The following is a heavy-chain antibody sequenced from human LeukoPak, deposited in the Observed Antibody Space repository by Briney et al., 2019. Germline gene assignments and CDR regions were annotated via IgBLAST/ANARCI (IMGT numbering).Heavy chain of an antibody. V-gene: IGHV6-1*01. D-gene: IGHD6-13*01. CDR2: TYYRSKWYN. CDR3: ARDLPPGYSSSWSLGFDY. J-gene: IGHJ4*02. CDR1: GDSVSSNSAA. Sequence: SQTLSLTCAISGDSVSSNSAAWNWIRQSPSRGLEWLGRTYYRSKWYNDYAVSVKSRITINPDTSKNQFSLQLNSVTPEDTAVYYCARDLPPGYSSSWSLGFDYWGQGTLVTVSS.